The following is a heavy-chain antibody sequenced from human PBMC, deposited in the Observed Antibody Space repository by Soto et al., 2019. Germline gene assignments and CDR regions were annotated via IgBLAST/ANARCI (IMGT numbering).Heavy chain of an antibody. D-gene: IGHD1-26*01. CDR2: ISGSGGIT. CDR1: GLSFSTYA. CDR3: AKANPYYYFDD. J-gene: IGHJ4*02. V-gene: IGHV3-23*01. Sequence: LRLSCAASGLSFSTYAMSWVRQAPGKGLEWVSGISGSGGITNYADSVKGQFTISRDNSKNTLYLQMNSLRAEDTAGYYCAKANPYYYFDDRGQRTLVTVSA.